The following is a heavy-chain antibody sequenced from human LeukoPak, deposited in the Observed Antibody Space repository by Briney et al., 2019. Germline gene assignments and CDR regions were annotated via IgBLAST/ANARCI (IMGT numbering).Heavy chain of an antibody. CDR2: IRRGSSTI. D-gene: IGHD3-16*02. V-gene: IGHV3-11*01. Sequence: PGGSLRLSCATSGFTFGDYLMSWIRQAPGGGLECLSYIRRGSSTIYYADSVRGRFTISRDNTKNSLYLQMNSLRGEDTGIYYCARALDFLWGSYRHPFDYWGQGTPVTVSA. CDR3: ARALDFLWGSYRHPFDY. CDR1: GFTFGDYL. J-gene: IGHJ4*02.